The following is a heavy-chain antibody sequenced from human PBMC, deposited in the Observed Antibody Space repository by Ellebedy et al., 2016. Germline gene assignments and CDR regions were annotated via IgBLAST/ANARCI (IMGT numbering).Heavy chain of an antibody. Sequence: GGSLRLXXAASGFTFSSYWMHWVRQAPGKGLVWVSRINSDGSSTSYADSVKGRFTISRDNAKNTLYLQMNSLRAEDTAVYYCARDREVWFGELPSDYWGQGTLVTVSS. J-gene: IGHJ4*02. D-gene: IGHD3-10*01. CDR1: GFTFSSYW. CDR3: ARDREVWFGELPSDY. V-gene: IGHV3-74*01. CDR2: INSDGSST.